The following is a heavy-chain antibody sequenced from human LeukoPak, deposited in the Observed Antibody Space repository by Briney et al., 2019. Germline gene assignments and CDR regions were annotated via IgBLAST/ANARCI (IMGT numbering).Heavy chain of an antibody. CDR1: GFTFSSYS. J-gene: IGHJ4*02. V-gene: IGHV3-21*01. Sequence: KTGGSLRLSCAASGFTFSSYSMNWVRQAPGKGLEWVSSISSSSSYIYYADSVKGRFTISRDNAKNSLYLQMNSLRAEDTAVYYCARDLPKQWLVHDYWGQGTLVTVSS. CDR3: ARDLPKQWLVHDY. D-gene: IGHD6-19*01. CDR2: ISSSSSYI.